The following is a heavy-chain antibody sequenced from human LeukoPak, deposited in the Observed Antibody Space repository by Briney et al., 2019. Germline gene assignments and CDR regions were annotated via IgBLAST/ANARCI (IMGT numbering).Heavy chain of an antibody. CDR3: AKDSVVTMIVVVITTALDY. Sequence: GGSLRLSCEASGFXFSSYAISWVRQAPGKGLEWVSAISGSGGSTYYADSVKGRFTISRDNSKNTLYLQMNSLRAEDTAVYYCAKDSVVTMIVVVITTALDYWGQGTLVTVSS. V-gene: IGHV3-23*01. CDR1: GFXFSSYA. CDR2: ISGSGGST. D-gene: IGHD3-22*01. J-gene: IGHJ4*02.